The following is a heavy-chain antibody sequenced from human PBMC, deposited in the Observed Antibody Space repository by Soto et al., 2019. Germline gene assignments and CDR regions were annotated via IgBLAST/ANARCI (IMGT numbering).Heavy chain of an antibody. CDR2: IKEDGSEK. Sequence: LRLSCAASGFTFSRYWMSWVRQAPGKGLEWVANIKEDGSEKYYVDSVKGRFIISRDNAKNSLYLQLNSLRAADTAVYYCARVAYYDTSGYFWDYWAQGTLVTVSS. V-gene: IGHV3-7*01. CDR1: GFTFSRYW. J-gene: IGHJ4*02. D-gene: IGHD3-22*01. CDR3: ARVAYYDTSGYFWDY.